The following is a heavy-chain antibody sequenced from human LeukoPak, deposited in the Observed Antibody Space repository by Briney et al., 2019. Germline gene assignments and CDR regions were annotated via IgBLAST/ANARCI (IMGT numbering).Heavy chain of an antibody. V-gene: IGHV4-30-4*08. D-gene: IGHD3-3*01. J-gene: IGHJ6*04. CDR3: ARYYDFWSGYPQHSGMDV. CDR1: GGSISSGDYY. Sequence: PSQTLSLTCTVSGGSISSGDYYWSWIRQPPGKGLEWIGYIYYSGSTYYNPSLKSRVTISVDTSNNQFSLKLSSVTAADTGVYYCARYYDFWSGYPQHSGMDVWGKGTTVTVSS. CDR2: IYYSGST.